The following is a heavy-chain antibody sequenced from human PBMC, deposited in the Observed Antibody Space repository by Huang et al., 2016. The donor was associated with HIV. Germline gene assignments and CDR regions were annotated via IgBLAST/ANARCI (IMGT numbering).Heavy chain of an antibody. CDR2: VNPSGGGA. CDR3: AREGITPSGTEVSGFDF. CDR1: GFSILIYY. J-gene: IGHJ5*01. V-gene: IGHV1-46*03. Sequence: QVQLVQSGAEVKKPGASVTISCKASGFSILIYYIHWVRQARGQGLEWMGIVNPSGGGADYAKKFKGRVTMTRDTSTRTLYMELSSLRSEDTAVYYCAREGITPSGTEVSGFDFWGQGTPVSVSS. D-gene: IGHD6-13*01.